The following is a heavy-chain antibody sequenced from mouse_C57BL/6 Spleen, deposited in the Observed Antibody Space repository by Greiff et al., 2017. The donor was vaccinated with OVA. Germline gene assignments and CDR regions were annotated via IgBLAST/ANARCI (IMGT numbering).Heavy chain of an antibody. CDR1: GYTFTSYW. D-gene: IGHD1-1*01. CDR2: IHPNSGST. CDR3: ARSYGSSPYYYAMDY. Sequence: QVQLKQPGAELVKPGASVKLSCKASGYTFTSYWMHWVKQRPGQGLEWIGMIHPNSGSTNYNEKFKSKATLTVDKSSSTAYMQLSSLTSEDSAVYYCARSYGSSPYYYAMDYWGQGTSVTVSS. V-gene: IGHV1-64*01. J-gene: IGHJ4*01.